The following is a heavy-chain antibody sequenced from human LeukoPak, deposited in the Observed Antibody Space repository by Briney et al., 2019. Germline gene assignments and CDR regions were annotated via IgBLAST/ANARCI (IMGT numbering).Heavy chain of an antibody. V-gene: IGHV4-59*08. CDR2: IYYCGST. CDR3: ARTTHDAFDI. CDR1: GGSISSYY. Sequence: SETLSLTCTVSGGSISSYYWSWIRQPPGKGLEWIGYIYYCGSTNYNPSLKSRVTISVDTSKNQFSLKLSSVTAADTAVYYCARTTHDAFDIWGQGTMVTVSS. J-gene: IGHJ3*02.